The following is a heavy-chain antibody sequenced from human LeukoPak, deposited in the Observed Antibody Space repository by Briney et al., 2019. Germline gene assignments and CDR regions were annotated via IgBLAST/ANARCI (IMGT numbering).Heavy chain of an antibody. J-gene: IGHJ4*02. D-gene: IGHD1-26*01. V-gene: IGHV3-21*01. CDR1: GFTFSSYV. Sequence: GGSLRLSCAASGFTFSSYVMNWVRQAPGKGLEWVSAIISSSSSIYYADSVEGRFTISRDNAKNSLYLQMDSLRAEDAAVYYCARDVWVDYWGQGTLVTVSS. CDR2: IISSSSSI. CDR3: ARDVWVDY.